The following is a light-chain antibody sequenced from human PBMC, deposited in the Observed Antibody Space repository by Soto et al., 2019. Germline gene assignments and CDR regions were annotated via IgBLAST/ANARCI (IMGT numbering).Light chain of an antibody. Sequence: EIVMTQSPATLSVSPGERATLSCRASQSVSSYLAWYQQKPGQAPRLLIYDASTMATGIPARFSGSGSGTEFTLTISSLQPDDFATYYCQQYNSYSITFGQGTRLEIK. J-gene: IGKJ5*01. CDR2: DAS. CDR1: QSVSSY. CDR3: QQYNSYSIT. V-gene: IGKV3-15*01.